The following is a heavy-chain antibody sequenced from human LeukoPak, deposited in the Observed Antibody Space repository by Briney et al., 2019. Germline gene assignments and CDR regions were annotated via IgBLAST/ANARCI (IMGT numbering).Heavy chain of an antibody. CDR3: ATGRSIRYFDY. D-gene: IGHD3-9*01. V-gene: IGHV4-59*08. J-gene: IGHJ4*02. CDR1: GVSIFSYY. CDR2: IHYSGTT. Sequence: SETLSLTCTVSGVSIFSYYWNWIRQSPGRGLEWIGYIHYSGTTKYNPSLKSRVTISIDTSKSQFSLKLSSATAADTAAYYCATGRSIRYFDYWGQGTLLTVSS.